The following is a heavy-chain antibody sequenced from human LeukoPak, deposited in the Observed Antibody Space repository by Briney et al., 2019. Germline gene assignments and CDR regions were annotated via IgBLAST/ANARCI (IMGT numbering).Heavy chain of an antibody. V-gene: IGHV1-69*05. J-gene: IGHJ4*02. Sequence: GASVKVSCKASGGTFSSYAISWVRQAPGQGLEWMGGIIPIFGTANYAQKFQGRVTITTDESTSTAYMELSSLRSEDTAVYYCASLVGATLSQDYWGQGTLVTVSS. CDR2: IIPIFGTA. CDR3: ASLVGATLSQDY. CDR1: GGTFSSYA. D-gene: IGHD1-26*01.